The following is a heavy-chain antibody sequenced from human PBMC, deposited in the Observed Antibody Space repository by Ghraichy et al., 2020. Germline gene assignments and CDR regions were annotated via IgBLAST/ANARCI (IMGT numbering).Heavy chain of an antibody. CDR2: IYTGDYT. CDR1: GFTISSNY. Sequence: GGSLRLSCEASGFTISSNYMSWVRQAPGKGLEWVSLIYTGDYTFYADSVKGRFTISRDNSKNTLFLQMDSLRDEDTAVYYCSRDREEGGTDYWGQGTLVTVSS. V-gene: IGHV3-66*01. D-gene: IGHD1-26*01. J-gene: IGHJ4*02. CDR3: SRDREEGGTDY.